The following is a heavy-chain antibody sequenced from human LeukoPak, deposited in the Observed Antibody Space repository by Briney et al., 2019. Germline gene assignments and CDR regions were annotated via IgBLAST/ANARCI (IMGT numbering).Heavy chain of an antibody. CDR3: AREKYYDSSGTI. D-gene: IGHD3-22*01. Sequence: SETLSLTCTVSGGSISSYYWSWIRQPPGKGLEWIGYIYYSGSTNYNPSLKSRVTISVDTSKNQFSLKLSSVTAADTAVYYCAREKYYDSSGTIWGQGTLATVSS. CDR2: IYYSGST. V-gene: IGHV4-59*01. J-gene: IGHJ4*02. CDR1: GGSISSYY.